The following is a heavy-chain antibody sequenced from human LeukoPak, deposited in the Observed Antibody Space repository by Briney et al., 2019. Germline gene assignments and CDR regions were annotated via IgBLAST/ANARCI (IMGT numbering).Heavy chain of an antibody. Sequence: SVKVSCKASGGTFSSYAISWVRQAPGQGLEWMGGIIPIFGTANYAQKFQGRVTITADESTSTAYMELSSMRSEDTAVYHCARGPYGMYYYYYMDVWGKGTTVTVSS. CDR1: GGTFSSYA. J-gene: IGHJ6*03. CDR3: ARGPYGMYYYYYMDV. CDR2: IIPIFGTA. D-gene: IGHD3-10*01. V-gene: IGHV1-69*13.